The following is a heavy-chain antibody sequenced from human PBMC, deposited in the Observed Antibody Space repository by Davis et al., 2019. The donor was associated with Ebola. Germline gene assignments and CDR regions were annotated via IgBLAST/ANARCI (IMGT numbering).Heavy chain of an antibody. V-gene: IGHV3-48*04. CDR2: ISSRSSTI. CDR1: GFTFSSYN. J-gene: IGHJ4*02. D-gene: IGHD1-26*01. CDR3: AKHGRDYDY. Sequence: GESLKISCAASGFTFSSYNMNWVRQAPGKGLEWVSYISSRSSTIYFADSVRGRFTISRDNAKSSLYLQMKSLRTEDTAIYFCAKHGRDYDYWGQGALVTVSS.